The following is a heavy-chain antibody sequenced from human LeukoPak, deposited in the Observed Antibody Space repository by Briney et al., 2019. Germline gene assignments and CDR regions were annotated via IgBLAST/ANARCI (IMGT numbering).Heavy chain of an antibody. CDR2: IIHSGST. Sequence: SETLSLTCAVYGGSFSGYYWSWIRQPPGKGLEWIGEIIHSGSTNYNPSLKSRVTISVDTSKNQFSLKLSSVTAADTAVYYCARESGDGYNSFDYWGQGTLVTVSS. CDR3: ARESGDGYNSFDY. D-gene: IGHD5-24*01. V-gene: IGHV4-34*12. J-gene: IGHJ4*02. CDR1: GGSFSGYY.